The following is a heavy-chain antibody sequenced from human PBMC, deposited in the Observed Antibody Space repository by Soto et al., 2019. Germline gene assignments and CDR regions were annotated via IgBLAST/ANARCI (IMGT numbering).Heavy chain of an antibody. CDR1: GGSISSGGYY. D-gene: IGHD2-2*01. Sequence: SETLSLTCTVSGGSISSGGYYWSWIRQHPGKGLEWIGYIYYSGSTYYNPPLKSRVTISVDTSKNQFSLKLSSVTAADTAVYYCARESIVVVPAAPLRFAFDIWGQGTIVTVSS. CDR2: IYYSGST. J-gene: IGHJ3*02. V-gene: IGHV4-31*03. CDR3: ARESIVVVPAAPLRFAFDI.